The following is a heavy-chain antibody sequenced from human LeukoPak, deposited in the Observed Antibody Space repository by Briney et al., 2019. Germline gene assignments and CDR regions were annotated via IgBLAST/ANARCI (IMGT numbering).Heavy chain of an antibody. V-gene: IGHV3-48*04. J-gene: IGHJ6*03. Sequence: GGSLRLSCVVSGFTFSSYSMNWVRQAPGKGLEWLSYISGSSSTIYYADSVKGRFTISRDNAKNSQYLQMNSLRAEDTAVYYCARESLGYCSGSTCYYFYMDFWGKGTTVTVSS. CDR1: GFTFSSYS. CDR2: ISGSSSTI. D-gene: IGHD2-15*01. CDR3: ARESLGYCSGSTCYYFYMDF.